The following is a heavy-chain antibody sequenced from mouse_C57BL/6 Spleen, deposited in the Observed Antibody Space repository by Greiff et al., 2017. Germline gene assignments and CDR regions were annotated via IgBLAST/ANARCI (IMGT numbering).Heavy chain of an antibody. Sequence: DVQLQPSWTVLARPGASVKMSCKTSGYTFTSYWLHWVKQRPGPGLEWIGAIYPGNSDTSYNQKFKGKAKLTAVTSASTAYMELSSLTNEDSAVYYCTRKSWDYYAMDYWGQGTSVTVSS. D-gene: IGHD4-1*01. CDR2: IYPGNSDT. V-gene: IGHV1-5*01. CDR3: TRKSWDYYAMDY. J-gene: IGHJ4*01. CDR1: GYTFTSYW.